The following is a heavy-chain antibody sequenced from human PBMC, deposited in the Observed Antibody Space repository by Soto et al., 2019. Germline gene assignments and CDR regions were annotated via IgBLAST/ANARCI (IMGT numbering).Heavy chain of an antibody. J-gene: IGHJ4*02. CDR2: ISGSGGST. Sequence: GESLKISCAASGFTFSSYAMSWVRQAPGKGLEWVSAISGSGGSTYYADSVKGRFTISRDNSKNTLYLQMNSLRAEDTAVYYCAKDLRGGCSSTSCLGDFDYWGQGTLVTVSS. CDR1: GFTFSSYA. CDR3: AKDLRGGCSSTSCLGDFDY. V-gene: IGHV3-23*01. D-gene: IGHD2-2*01.